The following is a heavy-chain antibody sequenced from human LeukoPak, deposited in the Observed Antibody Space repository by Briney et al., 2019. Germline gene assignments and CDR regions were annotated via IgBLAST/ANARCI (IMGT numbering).Heavy chain of an antibody. V-gene: IGHV3-20*04. D-gene: IGHD2-2*01. CDR2: INWNGGSI. CDR1: GFTFDDYG. CDR3: ARGRSTFDY. Sequence: PGGSLRLSCAVSGFTFDDYGMSWVRQAPGKGLEWVSGINWNGGSIGYADSVKGRFTISRDNVKNSLYLQMNSLRAEDTALCYCARGRSTFDYWGQGTLVTVSS. J-gene: IGHJ4*02.